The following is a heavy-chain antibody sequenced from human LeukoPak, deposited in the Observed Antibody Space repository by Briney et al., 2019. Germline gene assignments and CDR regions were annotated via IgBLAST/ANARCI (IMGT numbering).Heavy chain of an antibody. Sequence: SETLSLTCTVSGGSISSYYWSWIRQPPGKGLEWIGYIYYSGSTYYNPSLKSRVTISVDTSKNQFSLKLSSVTAADTAVYYCARIPYYYDSSGYGHFDYWGQGTLVTVSS. CDR3: ARIPYYYDSSGYGHFDY. CDR1: GGSISSYY. CDR2: IYYSGST. J-gene: IGHJ4*02. V-gene: IGHV4-30-4*08. D-gene: IGHD3-22*01.